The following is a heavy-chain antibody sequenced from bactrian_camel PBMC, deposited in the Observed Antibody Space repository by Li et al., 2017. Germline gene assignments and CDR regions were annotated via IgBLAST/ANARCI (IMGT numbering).Heavy chain of an antibody. CDR2: IHRDGTT. D-gene: IGHD2*01. CDR1: GLPNPKFC. J-gene: IGHJ6*01. CDR3: AADVPLSDHRVGPDSTVVLTGTVPVRYNT. V-gene: IGHV3S55*01. Sequence: VQLVESGGGSVQAGGSLRLSCVSSGLPNPKFCMAWFRQAEGKEREGIATIHRDGTTAYADSVKGRFTISKDNFKNTLYLLMNSLKPGDTAMYYCAADVPLSDHRVGPDSTVVLTGTVPVRYNTWGQGTQVTVS.